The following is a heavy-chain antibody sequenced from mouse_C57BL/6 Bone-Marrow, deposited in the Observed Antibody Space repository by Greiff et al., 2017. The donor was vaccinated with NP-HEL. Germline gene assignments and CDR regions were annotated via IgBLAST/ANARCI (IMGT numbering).Heavy chain of an antibody. CDR2: IRSKSSNYAT. J-gene: IGHJ4*01. CDR1: GFTFNTYA. V-gene: IGHV10-3*01. CDR3: VREGYDGYFHYAMDD. Sequence: EVQGVESGGGLVQPKGSLKLSCAASGFTFNTYAMHWVRQAPGTGLEWVARIRSKSSNYATYYADSVKDRFTISRDDSQSMLYLQMNNLKTEDTAMYYCVREGYDGYFHYAMDDWGQGTSVTVSS. D-gene: IGHD2-3*01.